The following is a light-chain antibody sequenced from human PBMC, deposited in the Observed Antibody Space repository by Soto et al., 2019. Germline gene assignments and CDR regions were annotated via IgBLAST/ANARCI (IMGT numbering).Light chain of an antibody. V-gene: IGLV1-47*01. CDR2: GDS. CDR1: SSNIGSHF. CDR3: GAWDGSMTAGV. J-gene: IGLJ3*02. Sequence: QSVLTQPPSASGAPGQRVTISCSGSSSNIGSHFVYWYQHLPGTAPKVLIVGDSKRPSGVPDRFFGSRSGTSASLAISGLGSGDEADYYCGAWDGSMTAGVFGGGTKVTVL.